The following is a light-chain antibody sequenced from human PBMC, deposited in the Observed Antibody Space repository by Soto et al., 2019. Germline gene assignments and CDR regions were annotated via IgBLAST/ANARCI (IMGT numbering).Light chain of an antibody. J-gene: IGKJ5*01. Sequence: DIQMTQSPSTLSGSVGDRVTITCRASQTISSWLAWYQQKPGKAPNLLIYGASSLQSGVPSRFSGSGSGTDFTLTISGLRPEDFATYYCQQANSFPITFGQGTRLEIK. CDR3: QQANSFPIT. CDR2: GAS. V-gene: IGKV1-12*01. CDR1: QTISSW.